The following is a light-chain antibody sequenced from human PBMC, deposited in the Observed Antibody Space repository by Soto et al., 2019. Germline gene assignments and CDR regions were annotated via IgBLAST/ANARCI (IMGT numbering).Light chain of an antibody. Sequence: EIVLTQSPGTLSLSPGERATLSCRASQSISSSYLAWYQQKPGQAPRLLIYGASSRATGIPDRFSGSGSGTDFTLTVSRLEPEDSAVYYCQHYGRTLPSRTFGQGTKVEIK. CDR1: QSISSSY. V-gene: IGKV3-20*01. CDR2: GAS. CDR3: QHYGRTLPSRT. J-gene: IGKJ1*01.